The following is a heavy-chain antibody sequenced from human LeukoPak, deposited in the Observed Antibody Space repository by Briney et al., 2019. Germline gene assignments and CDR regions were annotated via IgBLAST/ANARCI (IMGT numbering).Heavy chain of an antibody. V-gene: IGHV4-59*05. J-gene: IGHJ4*02. CDR1: GGSISSYY. D-gene: IGHD6-19*01. CDR3: ARRDYPGIAVAGTGNFDY. CDR2: IYYSGST. Sequence: PSETLSLTCTVSGGSISSYYWSWIRQPPGKGLEWIGSIYYSGSTYYNPSLKSRVTISVDTSKNQFSLKLSSVTAADTAVYYCARRDYPGIAVAGTGNFDYWGQGTLVTVSS.